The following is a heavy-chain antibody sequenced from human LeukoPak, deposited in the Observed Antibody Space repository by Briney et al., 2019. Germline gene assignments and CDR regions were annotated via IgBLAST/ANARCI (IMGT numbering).Heavy chain of an antibody. V-gene: IGHV4-34*01. Sequence: NPSETLSLTCAVYGGSFSGYYWSWIRQPPGKGLEWIGEINHSGSTNYNPSLKSRVTISVDTSKNQFSLKLSSVTAADTAVYHCARAADCSSTSCYTGGGWNYYYMDVWGKGTTVTVSS. CDR3: ARAADCSSTSCYTGGGWNYYYMDV. D-gene: IGHD2-2*02. CDR2: INHSGST. J-gene: IGHJ6*03. CDR1: GGSFSGYY.